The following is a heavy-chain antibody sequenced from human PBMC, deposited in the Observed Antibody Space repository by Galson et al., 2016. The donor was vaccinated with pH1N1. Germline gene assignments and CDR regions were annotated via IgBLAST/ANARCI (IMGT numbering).Heavy chain of an antibody. CDR2: IDPNSGTT. Sequence: SVKVSCKASGYNFNVYYMHWVRQAPGQGLQWVGWIDPNSGTTYYAQKFQGRVTMTRDTSISTAYMELSRLTSDDTALYYCARILRTLVFDYWGQGTLVTVSS. CDR1: GYNFNVYY. V-gene: IGHV1-2*02. CDR3: ARILRTLVFDY. J-gene: IGHJ4*02. D-gene: IGHD3-9*01.